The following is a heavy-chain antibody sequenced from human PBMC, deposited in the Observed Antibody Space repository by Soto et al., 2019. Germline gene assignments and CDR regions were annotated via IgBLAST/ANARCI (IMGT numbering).Heavy chain of an antibody. CDR3: AKDRDYYDSSGYTTLDY. CDR1: GFTFSSYA. CDR2: ISGSGGST. Sequence: GGSLRLSCAASGFTFSSYAMSWVRQAPGKGLEWVSAISGSGGSTYYADSVKGRFTISRDNSKNTLYLQMNSLRAEDTAVYYCAKDRDYYDSSGYTTLDYWGQGTLVTVSS. V-gene: IGHV3-23*01. D-gene: IGHD3-22*01. J-gene: IGHJ4*02.